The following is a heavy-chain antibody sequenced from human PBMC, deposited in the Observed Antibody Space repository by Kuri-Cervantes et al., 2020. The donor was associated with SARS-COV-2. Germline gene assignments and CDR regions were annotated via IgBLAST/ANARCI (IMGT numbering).Heavy chain of an antibody. CDR2: IYHNGRT. V-gene: IGHV4-30-2*01. CDR3: ARATKVVPAAITKRGGMDV. CDR1: GGSISSGHYS. D-gene: IGHD2-2*01. J-gene: IGHJ6*02. Sequence: SETLSLTCAVSGGSISSGHYSWSWIRQPPGKGLEWLGSIYHNGRTYYNPSLNNRPTISVDTSKNQFSLKLSSVTAADTAVYYCARATKVVPAAITKRGGMDVWGQGTTVTVSS.